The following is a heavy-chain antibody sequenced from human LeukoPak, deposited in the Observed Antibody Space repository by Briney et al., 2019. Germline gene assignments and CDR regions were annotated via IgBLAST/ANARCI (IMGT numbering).Heavy chain of an antibody. J-gene: IGHJ4*02. CDR1: GGSVSSNY. V-gene: IGHV4-4*07. CDR3: PNSISMDFEY. D-gene: IGHD2-2*02. Sequence: KPSETLSLTCTVSGGSVSSNYWNWIRQPAGKGLEWSGSFYNGGSTDYKPSLESRVTISIDRSKNQFSLKLTSATAADTAVYYCPNSISMDFEYWGQGTLVTVSS. CDR2: FYNGGST.